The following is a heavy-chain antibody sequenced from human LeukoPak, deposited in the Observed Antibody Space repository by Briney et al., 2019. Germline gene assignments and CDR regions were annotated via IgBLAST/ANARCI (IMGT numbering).Heavy chain of an antibody. J-gene: IGHJ6*03. D-gene: IGHD4-17*01. CDR2: IYTSGST. CDR3: ARGHYGDYQPYYYYYYYMDV. V-gene: IGHV4-61*02. CDR1: GGSISSGSYY. Sequence: SQTLSLTCTVSGGSISSGSYYWSWIRQPAGKGLEWIGRIYTSGSTNYNPSLKSRVIISVDTSKNQFSLKLSSVTAADTAVYYCARGHYGDYQPYYYYYYYMDVWGKGTTVTVSS.